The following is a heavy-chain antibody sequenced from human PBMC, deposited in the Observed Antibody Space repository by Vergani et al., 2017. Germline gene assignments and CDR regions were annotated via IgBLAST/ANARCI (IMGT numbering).Heavy chain of an antibody. CDR3: AKARDPNCKGGNCYSYYYGLDL. D-gene: IGHD4-23*01. J-gene: IGHJ6*02. V-gene: IGHV3-23*01. CDR1: GFTSSSYA. CDR2: ISGSGGNT. Sequence: EVQLLESGGHLIQPGGSLRLSCGASGFTSSSYAMTWVRLAPGKGLQWVSAISGSGGNTFYTDSVKGRFTISRDNSKDTLYLQMNSLRVEDTAIYYCAKARDPNCKGGNCYSYYYGLDLWGQGTTVTVSS.